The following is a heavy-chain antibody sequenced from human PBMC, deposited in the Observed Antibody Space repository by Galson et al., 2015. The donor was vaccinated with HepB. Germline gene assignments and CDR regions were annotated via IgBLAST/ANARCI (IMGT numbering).Heavy chain of an antibody. V-gene: IGHV3-30*18. CDR2: ISYDGGKK. CDR1: GFTFSSSG. CDR3: VKGVF. J-gene: IGHJ3*01. Sequence: SLRLSCAASGFTFSSSGMHWVRQAPGKGLEWVSVISYDGGKKYYADSLKGRFNISRDNSKNTLYLQMNSLRADDTALYYCVKGVFWGQGTMVTVSS.